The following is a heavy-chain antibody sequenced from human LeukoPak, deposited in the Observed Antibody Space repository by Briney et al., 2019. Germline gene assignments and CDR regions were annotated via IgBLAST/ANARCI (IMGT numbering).Heavy chain of an antibody. CDR1: GYTFTNYG. J-gene: IGHJ6*03. V-gene: IGHV1-18*01. Sequence: ASVKVSCKASGYTFTNYGLSWVRQAPGQGLEWMGWISAYNGNTKYAQNLQGRVTMTTDTSTSTAYMELRSLRSDDTAVYYCARKYSSSWYTDYYYYYYMDVWGKGTTVTVSS. CDR3: ARKYSSSWYTDYYYYYYMDV. D-gene: IGHD6-13*01. CDR2: ISAYNGNT.